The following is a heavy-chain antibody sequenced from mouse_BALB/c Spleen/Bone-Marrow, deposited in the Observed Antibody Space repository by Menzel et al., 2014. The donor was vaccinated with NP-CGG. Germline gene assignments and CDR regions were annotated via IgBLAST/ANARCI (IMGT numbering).Heavy chain of an antibody. CDR2: INPNNGGT. D-gene: IGHD1-2*01. Sequence: VQLQQSGPELVKPGPSVKISCKTSGYTFTEYTMHWVKQSHGKSLEWIGSINPNNGGTSYNQKFKGKATLTVDKSSSPAYMELRSLTSEDSAVYYCARRGGYDYWGQGTTLTVSS. CDR1: GYTFTEYT. V-gene: IGHV1-22*01. J-gene: IGHJ2*01. CDR3: ARRGGYDY.